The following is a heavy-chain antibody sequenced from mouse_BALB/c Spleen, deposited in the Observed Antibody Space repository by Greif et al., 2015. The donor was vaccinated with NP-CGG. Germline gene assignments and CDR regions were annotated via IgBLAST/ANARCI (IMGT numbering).Heavy chain of an antibody. CDR2: IDPANGNT. J-gene: IGHJ2*01. CDR1: GFNIKDTY. V-gene: IGHV14-3*02. D-gene: IGHD2-1*01. CDR3: ARSIYYGKGDYFDY. Sequence: EVQLQEPGAELVKPGASVKLSCTASGFNIKDTYMHWVKQRPEQGLEWIGRIDPANGNTKYDPKFQGKATITADTSSNTAYLQLSSLTSEDTAVYYCARSIYYGKGDYFDYWGQGTTLTVSS.